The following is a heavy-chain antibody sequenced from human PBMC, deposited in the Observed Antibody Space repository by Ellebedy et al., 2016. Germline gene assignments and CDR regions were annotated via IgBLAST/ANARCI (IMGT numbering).Heavy chain of an antibody. Sequence: ASVQVSCXASGYTFISYDISQVRQAPGQGLEWMGGSNNRNHAQKFQGRVSMTTDTSTSTAYMELRSLRFDDTAVYYCARETRDGVGTSEAFYDPWGQGTLVTVS. CDR2: SNNR. V-gene: IGHV1-18*01. CDR1: GYTFISYD. CDR3: ARETRDGVGTSEAFYDP. J-gene: IGHJ5*02. D-gene: IGHD4-23*01.